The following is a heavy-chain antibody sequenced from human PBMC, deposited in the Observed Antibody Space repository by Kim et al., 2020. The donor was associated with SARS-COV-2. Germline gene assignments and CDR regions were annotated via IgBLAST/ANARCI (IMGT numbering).Heavy chain of an antibody. CDR1: GGSFSGYY. CDR2: INHSGST. J-gene: IGHJ6*02. V-gene: IGHV4-34*01. D-gene: IGHD3-9*01. CDR3: ARVSYYDILTGHRPNRHYYYGMDV. Sequence: SETLSLTCAVYGGSFSGYYWSWIRQPPGKGLEWIGEINHSGSTNYNPSLKSRVTISVDTSKNQFSLKLSSVTAADTAVYYCARVSYYDILTGHRPNRHYYYGMDVWGQGTTVTVSS.